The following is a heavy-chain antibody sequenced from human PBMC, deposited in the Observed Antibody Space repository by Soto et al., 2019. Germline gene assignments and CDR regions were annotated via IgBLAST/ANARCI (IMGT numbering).Heavy chain of an antibody. Sequence: ASVKVSCKAFGGAFSSNAISWMRQAPGQGLEWIGTISPIFGSAAYAQRFQGRVTITADVPTNTAYMELSSLRSEDTAIYYCARAGDILTGYHYYYGMDVWGQGTTVTVSS. CDR2: ISPIFGSA. CDR3: ARAGDILTGYHYYYGMDV. CDR1: GGAFSSNA. V-gene: IGHV1-69*13. J-gene: IGHJ6*02. D-gene: IGHD3-9*01.